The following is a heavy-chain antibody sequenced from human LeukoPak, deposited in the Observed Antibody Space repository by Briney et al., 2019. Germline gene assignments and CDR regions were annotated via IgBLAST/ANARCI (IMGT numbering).Heavy chain of an antibody. V-gene: IGHV3-11*05. Sequence: PGGSLRLSCIASGFNFGGYYMGWIRQAPGKGLEWVSYISDDSYRTPYGDSVKGRFTISRDNAKNSLYLQMNSLRAEDTALYYCAKDIKQQLVQLFDYWGQGTLVTVSS. CDR1: GFNFGGYY. D-gene: IGHD6-13*01. CDR2: ISDDSYRT. CDR3: AKDIKQQLVQLFDY. J-gene: IGHJ4*02.